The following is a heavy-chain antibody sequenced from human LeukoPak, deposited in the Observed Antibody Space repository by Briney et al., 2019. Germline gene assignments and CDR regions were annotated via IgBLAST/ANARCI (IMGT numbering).Heavy chain of an antibody. CDR1: GGTFSSYA. J-gene: IGHJ4*02. D-gene: IGHD2-2*01. CDR3: ARVGYCSSTSCCDFDY. CDR2: IIPIFGTA. V-gene: IGHV1-69*13. Sequence: ASVKVSCKASGGTFSSYAISWVRQAPGQGLEWMGGIIPIFGTANYAQKFQGRVTITADESTSTAYMELSSLRSEDTAVYYCARVGYCSSTSCCDFDYWGQGTLVTVSS.